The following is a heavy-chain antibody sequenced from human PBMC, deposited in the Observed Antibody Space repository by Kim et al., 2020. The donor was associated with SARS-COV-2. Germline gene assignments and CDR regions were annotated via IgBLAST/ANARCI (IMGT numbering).Heavy chain of an antibody. J-gene: IGHJ4*02. D-gene: IGHD1-26*01. Sequence: SETLSLTCTVSGGSVSSGSYYWSWIRQPPGKGLEWIGYIYYSGSTNYNPSLKSRVTISVDTSKNQFSLKLNSVTAADTAVYYCAREFTGSYHRYFDYWGQGTLVTVSS. CDR3: AREFTGSYHRYFDY. CDR2: IYYSGST. CDR1: GGSVSSGSYY. V-gene: IGHV4-61*01.